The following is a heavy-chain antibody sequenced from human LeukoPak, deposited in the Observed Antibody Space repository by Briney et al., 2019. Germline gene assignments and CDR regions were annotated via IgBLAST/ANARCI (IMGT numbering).Heavy chain of an antibody. V-gene: IGHV3-21*01. Sequence: GGSLRLSCGASGFTFSSYSMNWVRQAPGKGLEWVSSISSSSSYIYYADSVKGRFTISRDNAKNSLYLQMNSLRAEDTAVYYCARVGYCSSTSCYWYFDYWGQGTLVTVSS. D-gene: IGHD2-2*01. CDR3: ARVGYCSSTSCYWYFDY. CDR1: GFTFSSYS. J-gene: IGHJ4*02. CDR2: ISSSSSYI.